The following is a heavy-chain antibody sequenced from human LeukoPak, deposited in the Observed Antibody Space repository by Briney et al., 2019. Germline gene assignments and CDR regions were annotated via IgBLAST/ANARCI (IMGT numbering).Heavy chain of an antibody. D-gene: IGHD3-22*01. Sequence: ASVKVSCKASGYTFTTYAMNWVRQAPGQGLEWMGWINAYTGNPTYAQGFTGRFVFSLDTSVSTAYLQISSLKAEDTAVYYCARWDYDSSGYALYYFDYWGQGTLVTVSS. CDR2: INAYTGNP. CDR1: GYTFTTYA. V-gene: IGHV7-4-1*02. J-gene: IGHJ4*02. CDR3: ARWDYDSSGYALYYFDY.